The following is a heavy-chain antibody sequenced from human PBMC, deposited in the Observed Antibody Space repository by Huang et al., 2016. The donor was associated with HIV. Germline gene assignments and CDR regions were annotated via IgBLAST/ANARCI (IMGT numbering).Heavy chain of an antibody. Sequence: QMRFQESGPGLVKPSGTLSLTCNVSGGSINTGRYYWGWFRQPPGKGLEWVGSLYYTGKIQYDPSRKGRLTMSAETSKNQFSLNRSAVTAADTAIYYCARNHDFWRGRMFAISYFDVWGRGTLVTVAS. J-gene: IGHJ2*01. CDR3: ARNHDFWRGRMFAISYFDV. D-gene: IGHD3-3*01. CDR2: LYYTGKI. V-gene: IGHV4-39*01. CDR1: GGSINTGRYY.